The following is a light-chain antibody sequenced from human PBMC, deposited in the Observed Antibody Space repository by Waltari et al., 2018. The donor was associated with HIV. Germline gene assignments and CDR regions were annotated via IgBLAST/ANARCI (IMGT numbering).Light chain of an antibody. J-gene: IGKJ4*01. CDR2: LGS. CDR1: QSLLHGSGFDY. Sequence: DIVMTQSPLSLPVTPGEAASISCRSSQSLLHGSGFDYLDWYLQKPGQPPQLLIYLGSNRGSGVSDRFSGSGSGKDFTLEISKVEPEDVGVYFCMQSLQTPLTFGGGTKVE. V-gene: IGKV2-28*01. CDR3: MQSLQTPLT.